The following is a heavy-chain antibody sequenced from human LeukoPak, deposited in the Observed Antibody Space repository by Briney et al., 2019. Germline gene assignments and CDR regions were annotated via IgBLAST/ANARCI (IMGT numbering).Heavy chain of an antibody. Sequence: SGPTLVNPTQTLTLTCTFSGFSLNTRGVGVGWIRQPPGRALEWLALIYWDDDRRYSPSLKSRLTITKDASKNQVVLTMTNMDPVDTATYFCAHRKNYYDSSVFDNWGQGTLVTVSS. V-gene: IGHV2-5*02. D-gene: IGHD3-22*01. CDR2: IYWDDDR. J-gene: IGHJ4*02. CDR1: GFSLNTRGVG. CDR3: AHRKNYYDSSVFDN.